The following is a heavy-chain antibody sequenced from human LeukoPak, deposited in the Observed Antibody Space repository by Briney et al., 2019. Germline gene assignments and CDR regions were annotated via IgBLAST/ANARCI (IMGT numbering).Heavy chain of an antibody. CDR2: IGGSGTRT. CDR1: GFTFTTYG. J-gene: IGHJ4*02. Sequence: GGSLRLSCSASGFTFTTYGMNWVSQAPGKGLEWVSGIGGSGTRTYYADSVKGRFTISRDNSKNTLYLQMNSLRDEDTAVYYCAKDSHWILFDDWGQGTLVTVSS. D-gene: IGHD2-2*03. V-gene: IGHV3-23*01. CDR3: AKDSHWILFDD.